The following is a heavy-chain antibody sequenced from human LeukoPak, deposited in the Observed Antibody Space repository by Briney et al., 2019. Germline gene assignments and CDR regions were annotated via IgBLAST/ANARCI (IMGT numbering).Heavy chain of an antibody. CDR3: VREEGG. V-gene: IGHV3-7*01. D-gene: IGHD3-16*01. CDR2: INEDGSEK. Sequence: GGSLRLSCAASGFTFTRHRMSWVRQAPGKGLEWVANINEDGSEKNYVDSVKGRFTISRDNAKNSVGLQMNSLRGDDTAVYYCVREEGGWGQGTLVTVSS. J-gene: IGHJ4*02. CDR1: GFTFTRHR.